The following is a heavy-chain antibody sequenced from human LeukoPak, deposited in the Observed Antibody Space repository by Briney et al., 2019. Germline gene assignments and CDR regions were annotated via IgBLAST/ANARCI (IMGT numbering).Heavy chain of an antibody. CDR1: GFTFSNAR. CDR3: TTVGLWGFSDAFDI. J-gene: IGHJ3*02. Sequence: GGSLRLSCAASGFTFSNARMNWVRQAPGKGLEWVGRIKSKTDGGTTDYAAPVKGRFTISRDDSKNTLYLQMNSLKTEDTAVYYCTTVGLWGFSDAFDIWGQGTMVTVSS. D-gene: IGHD3-16*01. CDR2: IKSKTDGGTT. V-gene: IGHV3-15*07.